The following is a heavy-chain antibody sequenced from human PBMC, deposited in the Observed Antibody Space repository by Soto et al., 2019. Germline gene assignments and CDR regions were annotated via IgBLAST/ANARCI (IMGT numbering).Heavy chain of an antibody. CDR1: GGSISSYY. J-gene: IGHJ5*02. Sequence: ETLSLTCTVSGGSISSYYWSWIRQPPGKGLEWIGYIYYSGSTNYNPSLKSRVTISVDTSKNQFSLKLSSVTAADTAVYYCARTIAAAGKRVGWFDPWGQGTLVTVSS. CDR3: ARTIAAAGKRVGWFDP. CDR2: IYYSGST. V-gene: IGHV4-59*01. D-gene: IGHD6-13*01.